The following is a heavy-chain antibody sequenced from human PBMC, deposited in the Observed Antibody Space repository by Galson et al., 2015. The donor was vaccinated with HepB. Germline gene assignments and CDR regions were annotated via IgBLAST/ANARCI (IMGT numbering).Heavy chain of an antibody. V-gene: IGHV1-2*06. CDR1: GYTFTGYY. D-gene: IGHD3-22*01. Sequence: SVKVSCKASGYTFTGYYMHWVRQAPGQGLERMGRINPNSGGTNYAQKFQGRVTMTRDTSISTAYMELSRLRSDDTAVYYCARVIQYDSSGYYRPRAFDIWGQGTMVTVSS. J-gene: IGHJ3*02. CDR3: ARVIQYDSSGYYRPRAFDI. CDR2: INPNSGGT.